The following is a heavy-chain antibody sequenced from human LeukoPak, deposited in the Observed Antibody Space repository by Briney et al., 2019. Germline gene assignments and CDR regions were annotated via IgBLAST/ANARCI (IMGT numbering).Heavy chain of an antibody. CDR1: GFTFSSYG. Sequence: PGRSLRLSCAAAGFTFSSYGMHWVRQAPGKGLEWVAVIWYDGTDQYYADSVKGRFTISRDNSKNTLYLQMDSLSAEDTAVYYCARKNCRGDCAVFDPWGQGTLVTVSS. V-gene: IGHV3-33*01. CDR3: ARKNCRGDCAVFDP. D-gene: IGHD2-21*02. CDR2: IWYDGTDQ. J-gene: IGHJ5*02.